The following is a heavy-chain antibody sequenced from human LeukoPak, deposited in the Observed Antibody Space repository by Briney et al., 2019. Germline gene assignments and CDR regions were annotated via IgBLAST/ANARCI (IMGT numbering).Heavy chain of an antibody. CDR1: GGTFISDA. CDR3: ASGPYAFWSGYYTARRNYYYYYGMDV. Sequence: SLRVSCMASGGTFISDAISWVPQAPGQGLEWMGGIIPIFGTANYAQKFQGRVTITADESTSTAYMALSSLRSEDTAVYYCASGPYAFWSGYYTARRNYYYYYGMDVWGQGTTVTVSS. V-gene: IGHV1-69*13. D-gene: IGHD3-3*01. J-gene: IGHJ6*02. CDR2: IIPIFGTA.